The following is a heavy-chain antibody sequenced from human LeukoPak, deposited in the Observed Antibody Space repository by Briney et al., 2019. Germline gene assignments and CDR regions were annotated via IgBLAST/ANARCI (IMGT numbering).Heavy chain of an antibody. CDR2: ISSSSSYT. V-gene: IGHV3-11*06. CDR1: GFTFSDYY. D-gene: IGHD4-17*01. Sequence: TGGSLRLSCAASGFTFSDYYMSWIRQAPGKGLEWVSYISSSSSYTNYADSVKGRFTISRDNARNSLYLQMSSLRDEDTAVFYCARDYAYAFDIWGQGTVVTVSS. J-gene: IGHJ3*02. CDR3: ARDYAYAFDI.